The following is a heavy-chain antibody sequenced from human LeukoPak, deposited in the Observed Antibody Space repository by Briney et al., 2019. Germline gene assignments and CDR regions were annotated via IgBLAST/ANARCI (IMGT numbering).Heavy chain of an antibody. Sequence: EASVKVSCKASGYTFTGYYIHWVRQAPGQGLEWMGWINPNSGGTYYAQKSQGGVTVTRDTSISTAYMELSRLRSDDTAVYYCARWHYDVLTGSHYGLDVWGQGTTVTVSS. V-gene: IGHV1-2*02. CDR1: GYTFTGYY. D-gene: IGHD3-9*01. J-gene: IGHJ6*02. CDR2: INPNSGGT. CDR3: ARWHYDVLTGSHYGLDV.